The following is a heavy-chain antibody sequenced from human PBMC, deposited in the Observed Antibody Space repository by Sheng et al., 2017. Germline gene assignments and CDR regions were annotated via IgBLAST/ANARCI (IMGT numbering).Heavy chain of an antibody. J-gene: IGHJ5*02. V-gene: IGHV4-34*01. Sequence: QVQLQQWGAGLLKPSETLSLTCAVYGGSFSGYYWSWIRQPPGKGLEWIGEINHSGSTNYNPSLKSRVTISVDTSKNQFSLKLSSVTAADTAVYYCASSPGGGXTNWFDPWGQGTLVTVSS. CDR2: INHSGST. CDR3: ASSPGGGXTNWFDP. D-gene: IGHD1-26*01. CDR1: GGSFSGYY.